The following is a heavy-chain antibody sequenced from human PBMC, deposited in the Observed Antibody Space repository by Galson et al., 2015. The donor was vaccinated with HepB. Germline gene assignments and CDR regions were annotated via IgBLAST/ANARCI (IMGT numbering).Heavy chain of an antibody. CDR3: ARDHYYGSGTYYNLGGGFDI. D-gene: IGHD3-10*01. J-gene: IGHJ3*02. V-gene: IGHV1-3*01. Sequence: NFQGRATITRDTSASTVYMKLSSLRSEDTAVYYCARDHYYGSGTYYNLGGGFDIWGQGTMVTVSS.